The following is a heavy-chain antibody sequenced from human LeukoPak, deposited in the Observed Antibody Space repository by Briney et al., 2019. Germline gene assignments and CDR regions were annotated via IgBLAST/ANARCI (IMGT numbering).Heavy chain of an antibody. D-gene: IGHD2-2*02. V-gene: IGHV4-34*09. J-gene: IGHJ4*02. Sequence: SETLSLTCAVYGGSFSGYYWSWIRQPPGKGLEWIGYIYYSGSTNSSPSLKSRVAISVDTSKNQFSLKLSSVTAADTAVYYCARAVAPAAIYDFQFDFWGQGTLVTVSS. CDR1: GGSFSGYY. CDR2: IYYSGST. CDR3: ARAVAPAAIYDFQFDF.